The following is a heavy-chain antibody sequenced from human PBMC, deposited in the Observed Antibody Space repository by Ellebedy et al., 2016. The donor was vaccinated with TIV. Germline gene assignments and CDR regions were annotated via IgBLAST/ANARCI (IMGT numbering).Heavy chain of an antibody. CDR1: GFTFTTYA. J-gene: IGHJ4*02. CDR2: ISDSGDRT. Sequence: GGSLRLSXAASGFTFTTYAMTWVRQAPGKGLEWVSTISDSGDRTYYADSVRGRFTISRDNSRNTLYLQMTSLRAEDTAVYYCVRDFDYWGQGTLATVSS. V-gene: IGHV3-23*01. CDR3: VRDFDY.